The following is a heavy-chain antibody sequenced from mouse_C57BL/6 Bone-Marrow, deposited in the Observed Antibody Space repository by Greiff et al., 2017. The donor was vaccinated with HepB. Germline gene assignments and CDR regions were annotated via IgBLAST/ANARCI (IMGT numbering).Heavy chain of an antibody. Sequence: DVQLVESGGGLVKPGGSLKLSCAASGFTFSSYTMSWVRQTPEKRLEWVATISGGGGNTYYPDSVKGRCTISRDNAKNTLYLQMSSLRSEDTALYYCARQGYYGEAMDYWGQGTSVTVSS. CDR1: GFTFSSYT. J-gene: IGHJ4*01. D-gene: IGHD1-1*01. V-gene: IGHV5-9*01. CDR3: ARQGYYGEAMDY. CDR2: ISGGGGNT.